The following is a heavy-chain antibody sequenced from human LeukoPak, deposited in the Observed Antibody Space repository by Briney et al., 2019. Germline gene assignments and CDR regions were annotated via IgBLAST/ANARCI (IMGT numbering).Heavy chain of an antibody. Sequence: SVKVSCKASGGTFSSYAISWVRQAPGQGLEWMGGIIPIFGTANYAQKFQGRVTITADESTSTAYMELSSLRSDDTAVYYCARDYYDTSNYRYDVFDIWGQGTVLTVSS. CDR3: ARDYYDTSNYRYDVFDI. V-gene: IGHV1-69*01. CDR1: GGTFSSYA. J-gene: IGHJ3*02. D-gene: IGHD3-22*01. CDR2: IIPIFGTA.